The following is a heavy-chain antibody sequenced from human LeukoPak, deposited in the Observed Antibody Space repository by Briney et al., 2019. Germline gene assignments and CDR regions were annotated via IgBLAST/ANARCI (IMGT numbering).Heavy chain of an antibody. CDR2: IHNSGST. V-gene: IGHV4-59*01. Sequence: KTSETLSLTCTVSGGSISSYYWSWIRQPPGKGLEWIGYIHNSGSTNYNPSLKSRLTISVDTSKKHFSLKLNSVTAEDTAVYYCARVPFTSALLTEDDAFDIWGQGTMVTVSS. D-gene: IGHD3-9*01. CDR1: GGSISSYY. J-gene: IGHJ3*02. CDR3: ARVPFTSALLTEDDAFDI.